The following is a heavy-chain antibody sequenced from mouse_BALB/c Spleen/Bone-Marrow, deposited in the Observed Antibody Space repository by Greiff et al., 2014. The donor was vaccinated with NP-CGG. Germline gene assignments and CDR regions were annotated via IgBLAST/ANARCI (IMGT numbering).Heavy chain of an antibody. CDR1: GFSLTSYG. V-gene: IGHV2-9*02. D-gene: IGHD2-10*02. Sequence: VMLVESGPGLVAPSQSLSITCTVSGFSLTSYGVHWVRQPPGKGLEWLGVIWAGGSTNYNSALMSRLSISKDNSKSQVFLEMNSLQTDDTALYHCAREKYGNDYWGQGTTLTVSS. CDR2: IWAGGST. J-gene: IGHJ2*01. CDR3: AREKYGNDY.